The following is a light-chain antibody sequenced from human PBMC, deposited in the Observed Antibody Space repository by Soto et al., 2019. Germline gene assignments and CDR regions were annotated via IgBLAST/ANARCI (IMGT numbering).Light chain of an antibody. Sequence: SYELTQPPSVSVAPGKTARITCGGNNIGSKRVHWYQQQPGQAPVVVIYYDSDRPSGIPARFSGSKSGNTATLTISRVEAGDEADYYCQVWDSSSDHVVFGGGTKLTVL. CDR1: NIGSKR. CDR2: YDS. J-gene: IGLJ2*01. V-gene: IGLV3-21*04. CDR3: QVWDSSSDHVV.